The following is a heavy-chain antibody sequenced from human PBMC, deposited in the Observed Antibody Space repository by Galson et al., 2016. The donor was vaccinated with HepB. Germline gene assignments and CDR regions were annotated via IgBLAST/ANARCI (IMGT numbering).Heavy chain of an antibody. CDR1: GYAFRNYI. D-gene: IGHD3-16*02. CDR2: ISSSGRSI. CDR3: ARAPTMITFGGLIVGGLDY. J-gene: IGHJ4*02. V-gene: IGHV3-21*01. Sequence: SLRLSCAASGYAFRNYIMNWVRQSPGKGLEWVTAISSSGRSIYYADSVKGRFTISRDNPKNSLYLQMNSQRADETAVYYCARAPTMITFGGLIVGGLDYWGQGTLVTVSS.